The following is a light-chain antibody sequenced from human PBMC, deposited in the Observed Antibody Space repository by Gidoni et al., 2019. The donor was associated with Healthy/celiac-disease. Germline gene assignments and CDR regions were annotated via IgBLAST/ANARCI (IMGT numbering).Light chain of an antibody. Sequence: HSVLTQPPSVSGAPAQRVTISCTGSSSNIGAGYDVHWYQQLPGTAPKLLIYGNSNRPSGVPDRFSGSKSGTSASLAITGLQAEDEADYYCQSYDSSLSGSVFGGGTKLTVL. CDR2: GNS. CDR3: QSYDSSLSGSV. CDR1: SSNIGAGYD. J-gene: IGLJ2*01. V-gene: IGLV1-40*01.